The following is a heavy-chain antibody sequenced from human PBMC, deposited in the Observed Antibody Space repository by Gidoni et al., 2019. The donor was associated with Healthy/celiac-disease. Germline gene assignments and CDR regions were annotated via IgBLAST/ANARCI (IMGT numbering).Heavy chain of an antibody. V-gene: IGHV3-30*18. J-gene: IGHJ3*02. CDR1: GFTFSTYG. CDR2: LSSDGSNK. Sequence: QVQLVESGGGVVKPGRSLRLSCAASGFTFSTYGMHWVRQAPGKGLEWVAVLSSDGSNKYYADSVKGRFTISRDNSKNTLYLQMNSLRAEDTAVYDCAKDNYDFWSGYYLFSGFGAFDIWGQGTMVTVSS. D-gene: IGHD3-3*01. CDR3: AKDNYDFWSGYYLFSGFGAFDI.